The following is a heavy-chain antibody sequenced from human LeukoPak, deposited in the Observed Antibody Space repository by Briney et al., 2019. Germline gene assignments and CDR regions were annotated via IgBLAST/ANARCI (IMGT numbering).Heavy chain of an antibody. CDR2: ISYDGSNK. J-gene: IGHJ4*02. V-gene: IGHV3-30-3*01. CDR3: ARAGISSDDPYYLDY. Sequence: PGGSLRLSCAASGFTFSSYAMHWVRQAPGKGLEWVAVISYDGSNKYYADSVKGRFTISRDNSKNTLYLQMNSLRAEDTAVYYCARAGISSDDPYYLDYWGQGTLVTVSS. CDR1: GFTFSSYA. D-gene: IGHD2-15*01.